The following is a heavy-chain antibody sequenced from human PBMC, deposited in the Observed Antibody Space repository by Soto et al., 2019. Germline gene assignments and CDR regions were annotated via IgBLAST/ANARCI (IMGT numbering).Heavy chain of an antibody. V-gene: IGHV4-34*01. J-gene: IGHJ5*02. CDR1: GVSINSNYY. Sequence: SETLSLTCAVYGVSINSNYYWSWIRQPPGKGLERIGEINHSGSTNYNPSLKSRVTISVDTSKNQFSLKLSSVTAADTAVYYCARGGGIAAAPLNWFDPWGQGTLVTVSS. CDR2: INHSGST. CDR3: ARGGGIAAAPLNWFDP. D-gene: IGHD6-13*01.